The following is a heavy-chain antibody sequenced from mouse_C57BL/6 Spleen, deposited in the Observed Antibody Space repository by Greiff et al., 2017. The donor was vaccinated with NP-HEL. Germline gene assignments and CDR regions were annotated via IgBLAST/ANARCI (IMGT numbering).Heavy chain of an antibody. CDR3: VSYYGYDGFAY. J-gene: IGHJ3*01. Sequence: EVQLVESGGGLVQPKGSLKLSCAASGFSFNTYAMNWVRQAPGKGLEWVARIRSKSNNYATYYADSVKDRFTISRDDSESMLYLQMNNLKTEDTARYYCVSYYGYDGFAYWGQGTLVTVSA. CDR1: GFSFNTYA. V-gene: IGHV10-1*01. D-gene: IGHD2-2*01. CDR2: IRSKSNNYAT.